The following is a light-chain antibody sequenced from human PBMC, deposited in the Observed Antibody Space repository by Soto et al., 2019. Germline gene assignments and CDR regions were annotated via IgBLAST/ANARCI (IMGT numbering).Light chain of an antibody. V-gene: IGKV1-39*01. J-gene: IGKJ3*01. CDR2: DAS. CDR3: QQDLRPPLT. Sequence: IQMTQSPSSLSASVGDRVTITCQASQDISNYLNWYQQKPGKAPKLLIYDASALPRGVPSRFSASGSGTDFTLTIRSLQPEDFATYYCQQDLRPPLTFGPGTKVDIK. CDR1: QDISNY.